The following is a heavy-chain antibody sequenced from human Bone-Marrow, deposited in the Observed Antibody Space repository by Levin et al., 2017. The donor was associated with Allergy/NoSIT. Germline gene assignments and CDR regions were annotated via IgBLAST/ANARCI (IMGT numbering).Heavy chain of an antibody. Sequence: SSETLSLTCTVSGGSIYSSHWWTWVRQPPGKGLEWIGEMYHSGHSQYNPSLQSRVTISVEKSKNQFSLNLTSMTAADTAVYFCTRRTYGSSPRLDSWGQGSLVTVSS. D-gene: IGHD6-6*01. J-gene: IGHJ4*02. CDR1: GGSIYSSHW. V-gene: IGHV4-4*02. CDR2: MYHSGHS. CDR3: TRRTYGSSPRLDS.